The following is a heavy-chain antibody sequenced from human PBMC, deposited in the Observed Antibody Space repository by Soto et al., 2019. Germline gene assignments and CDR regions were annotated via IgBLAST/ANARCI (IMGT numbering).Heavy chain of an antibody. V-gene: IGHV1-8*02. D-gene: IGHD3-16*01. CDR1: GGTFSSYA. CDR2: MNPGSGDT. Sequence: ASVKFPCKASGGTFSSYAISWVRQATGQGLEWMGWMNPGSGDTGYAQKFQGRVTMTRDISIATAYMELSSLRSDDTAIYYCARMATFGSLNWFDPWGQGTLVTVSS. CDR3: ARMATFGSLNWFDP. J-gene: IGHJ5*02.